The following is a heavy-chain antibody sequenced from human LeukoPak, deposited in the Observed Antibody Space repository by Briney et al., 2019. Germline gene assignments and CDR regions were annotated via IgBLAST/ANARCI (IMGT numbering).Heavy chain of an antibody. CDR1: GFSFSGNS. CDR3: ARDPYSGSYGDYYYYYMDV. CDR2: ISRTSTYI. J-gene: IGHJ6*03. V-gene: IGHV3-21*01. Sequence: GGSLRLSCVGSGFSFSGNSMNWVRQAPGKGLEWVSGISRTSTYIYYADSVKGRFTISRDNAKNSLYLQMNSLRAEDTAVYYCARDPYSGSYGDYYYYYMDVWGKGTTVTISS. D-gene: IGHD1-26*01.